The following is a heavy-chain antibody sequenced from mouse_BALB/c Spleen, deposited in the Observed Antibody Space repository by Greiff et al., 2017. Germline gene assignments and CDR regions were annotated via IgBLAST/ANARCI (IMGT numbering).Heavy chain of an antibody. CDR3: ARHYYGSSYPFAY. J-gene: IGHJ3*01. CDR2: IYPGNVNT. CDR1: GYTFTSYY. D-gene: IGHD1-1*01. Sequence: QVQLQQSGPELVKPGASVRISCKASGYTFTSYYIHWVKQRPGQGLEWIGWIYPGNVNTKYNEKFKGKATLTADKSSSTAYMQLSSLTSEDSAVYFCARHYYGSSYPFAYWGQGTLVTVSA. V-gene: IGHV1S56*01.